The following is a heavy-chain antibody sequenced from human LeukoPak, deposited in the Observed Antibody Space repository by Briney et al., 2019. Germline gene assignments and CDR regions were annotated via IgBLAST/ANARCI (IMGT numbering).Heavy chain of an antibody. J-gene: IGHJ4*02. CDR3: ARYDYGGTYFDY. D-gene: IGHD4-23*01. V-gene: IGHV3-48*03. CDR1: GFTFSSYE. CDR2: ISSSGSTI. Sequence: QPGGSLRLSCAASGFTFSSYEMNWVRQAPGKGLEWVSYISSSGSTIYYADSMKGRFTISRDNAKNSLYLQMNSLRAEDTAVYYCARYDYGGTYFDYWGQGTLVTVSS.